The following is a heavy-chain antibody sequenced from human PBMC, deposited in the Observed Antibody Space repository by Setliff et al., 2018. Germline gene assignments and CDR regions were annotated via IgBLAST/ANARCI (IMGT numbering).Heavy chain of an antibody. J-gene: IGHJ4*02. CDR2: IIPIFGTA. Sequence: SVKVSCKTSGGTFSSYAISWVRQAPGQGLEWMGGIIPIFGTANYAQKFQGRVTITTDESTSTAYMELSSLRSEDTAVYYCACFVDTAMVAGFYWGQGTLVTVSS. CDR1: GGTFSSYA. CDR3: ACFVDTAMVAGFY. V-gene: IGHV1-69*05. D-gene: IGHD5-18*01.